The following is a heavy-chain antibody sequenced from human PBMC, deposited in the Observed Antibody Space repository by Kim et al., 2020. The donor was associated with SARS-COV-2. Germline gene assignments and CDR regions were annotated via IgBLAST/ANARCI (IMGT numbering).Heavy chain of an antibody. J-gene: IGHJ4*02. CDR3: ARVALVPNPYADSLGRYYFDF. V-gene: IGHV3-7*01. CDR1: GFTFSSYW. CDR2: IKQDGSEK. Sequence: GGSLRLSCAASGFTFSSYWMSWVRQAPGKGLEWAANIKQDGSEKYFVDSVKGRFTISRDNAKNSLYLQMNSLRAEDTAVYYCARVALVPNPYADSLGRYYFDFWGQGTLVTVSS. D-gene: IGHD2-8*02.